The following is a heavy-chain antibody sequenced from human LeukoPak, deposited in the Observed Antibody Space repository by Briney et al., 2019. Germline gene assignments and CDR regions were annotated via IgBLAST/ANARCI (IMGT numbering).Heavy chain of an antibody. CDR3: TRPPLYPGIAAAGAVTGDY. Sequence: SGGSLRLSCAASGFTFSGSAMHWVRQASGKGREWVGRIRSKANSYATAYAASVKGRFTISRDDSKNTAYLQMNSLKTEDTAVYYCTRPPLYPGIAAAGAVTGDYWGQGTLVTVSS. J-gene: IGHJ4*02. V-gene: IGHV3-73*01. D-gene: IGHD6-13*01. CDR2: IRSKANSYAT. CDR1: GFTFSGSA.